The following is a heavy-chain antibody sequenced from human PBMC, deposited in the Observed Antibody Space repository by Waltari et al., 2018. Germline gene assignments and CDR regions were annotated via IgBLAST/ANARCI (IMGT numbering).Heavy chain of an antibody. CDR1: GYTFTSYG. CDR2: ISADNVNT. J-gene: IGHJ4*02. CDR3: ARDQAHPYSSSSDFDY. V-gene: IGHV1-18*01. Sequence: QVQLVQSGAEVKKHGASVKVSCKAPGYTFTSYGIRWVPQAPGQGLGVLGWISADNVNTNYAQKLQGRVTMTTDTSTSTAYMELRSLRSDDTAVYYCARDQAHPYSSSSDFDYWGQGTLVTVSS. D-gene: IGHD6-6*01.